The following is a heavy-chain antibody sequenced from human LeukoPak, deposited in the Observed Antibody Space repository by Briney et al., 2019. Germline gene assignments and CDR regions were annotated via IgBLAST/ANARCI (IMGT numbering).Heavy chain of an antibody. CDR2: IYYSGST. J-gene: IGHJ6*02. D-gene: IGHD6-13*01. V-gene: IGHV4-59*01. CDR1: GGSISSYY. CDR3: ARGGAAAGLLYYYYGMDV. Sequence: SETLSLTCTVSGGSISSYYWSWIRQPPGKGLEWIGYIYYSGSTNYNPSLKSRVTISVDTSKNQFSLKLSSVTAADTAVYYCARGGAAAGLLYYYYGMDVWGQGTTVTVSS.